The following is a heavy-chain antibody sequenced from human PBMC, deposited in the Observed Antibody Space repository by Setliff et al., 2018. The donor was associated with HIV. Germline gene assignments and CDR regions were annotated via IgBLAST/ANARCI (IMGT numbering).Heavy chain of an antibody. CDR2: ISAYNGNT. CDR1: GYTFTSYD. Sequence: ASVKVSCKASGYTFTSYDISWVRQAPGQGLEWMGWISAYNGNTNYAQKLQGRVTMTTDTSTSTAYMELRSLRSDDTAVHYCAREIGDYYDSSGYYPPTDYYCGMDVWGQGTTVTVSS. D-gene: IGHD3-22*01. CDR3: AREIGDYYDSSGYYPPTDYYCGMDV. J-gene: IGHJ6*02. V-gene: IGHV1-18*01.